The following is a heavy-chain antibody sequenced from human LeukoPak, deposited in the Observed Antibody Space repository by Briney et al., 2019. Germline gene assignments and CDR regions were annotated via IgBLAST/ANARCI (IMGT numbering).Heavy chain of an antibody. CDR1: GFTFDDYA. CDR3: AKDLGPYYYGSGSYFDY. J-gene: IGHJ4*02. V-gene: IGHV3-9*01. Sequence: PGRSLRLSCAASGFTFDDYAMHWVRQAPGKGLEWVSGISWNSGSIGYADSVKGRFTISRDNAKNSLYLQMNSLRAEDTAVYYCAKDLGPYYYGSGSYFDYWGQGTLVTVSS. D-gene: IGHD3-10*01. CDR2: ISWNSGSI.